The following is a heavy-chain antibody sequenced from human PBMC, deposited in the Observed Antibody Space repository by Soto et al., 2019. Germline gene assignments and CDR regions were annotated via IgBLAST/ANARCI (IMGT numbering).Heavy chain of an antibody. V-gene: IGHV1-58*02. J-gene: IGHJ3*02. D-gene: IGHD2-15*01. CDR2: VGVGSDNT. CDR3: AAAVVPPSAGAFDI. Sequence: QLQLVQSGPEVKKPGTSVKVSCKASGFTFTNSPMQWVRQTRGQRLEWIGWVGVGSDNTKIAQKFQERVTMTRDMSTNRAFMALRALRSEDTATYFCAAAVVPPSAGAFDIWGQGTKVTLSS. CDR1: GFTFTNSP.